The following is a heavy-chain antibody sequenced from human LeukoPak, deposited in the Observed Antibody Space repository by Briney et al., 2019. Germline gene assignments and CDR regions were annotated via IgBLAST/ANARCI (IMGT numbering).Heavy chain of an antibody. Sequence: PGGSLRLSCAASGFTFSGSALHWVRQASGKGLEWVGRIRSKANSYATAYAASVKGRFTISRDDSKNTAYLQVNSLKTEDTAVYYCTIDYTSSSASDWYFDLWGRGTLVTVSS. CDR3: TIDYTSSSASDWYFDL. V-gene: IGHV3-73*01. D-gene: IGHD6-6*01. CDR2: IRSKANSYAT. J-gene: IGHJ2*01. CDR1: GFTFSGSA.